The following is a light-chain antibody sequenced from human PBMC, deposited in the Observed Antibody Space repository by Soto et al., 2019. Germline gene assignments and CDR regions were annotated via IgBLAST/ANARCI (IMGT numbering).Light chain of an antibody. CDR2: DAS. CDR3: QQYNSYKA. CDR1: QSISSW. Sequence: VGDRVTITCRASQSISSWLAWYQQKPGKAPKLLIYDASSLESGVPSRFSGSGSGTEFTLTISSLQPDDFATYYCQQYNSYKAFGQGTKVDIK. V-gene: IGKV1-5*01. J-gene: IGKJ1*01.